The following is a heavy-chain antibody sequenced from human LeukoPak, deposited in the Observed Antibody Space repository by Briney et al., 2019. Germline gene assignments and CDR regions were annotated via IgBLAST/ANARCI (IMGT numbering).Heavy chain of an antibody. Sequence: SQTLSLTCTVSGGSISSGDYYWSWLRQPPGTGLEWIGYIYYSGSTYYNPSLKSRVTISVDTSKNQFSLKLSSVTAADTAVYYCARAAIKLYSYPFDYWGQGTLVTVSS. CDR1: GGSISSGDYY. J-gene: IGHJ4*02. D-gene: IGHD5-18*01. CDR2: IYYSGST. CDR3: ARAAIKLYSYPFDY. V-gene: IGHV4-30-4*08.